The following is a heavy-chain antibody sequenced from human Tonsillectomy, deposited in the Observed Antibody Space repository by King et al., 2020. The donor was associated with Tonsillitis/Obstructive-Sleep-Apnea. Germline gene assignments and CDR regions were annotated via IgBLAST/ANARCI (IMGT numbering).Heavy chain of an antibody. CDR2: ISGSGGST. CDR1: GFTFSSYA. V-gene: IGHV3-23*04. CDR3: AKDLGYCSSTSFWGWAFDI. D-gene: IGHD2-2*01. Sequence: EVQLVESGGGLVQPGGSLRLSCAASGFTFSSYAMSWVRQAPGKGLEWVSTISGSGGSTYYADSVKGRFTISRDNSKNTLYLQMNSLRAEDTAVYYCAKDLGYCSSTSFWGWAFDIWGQGTMVTVSS. J-gene: IGHJ3*02.